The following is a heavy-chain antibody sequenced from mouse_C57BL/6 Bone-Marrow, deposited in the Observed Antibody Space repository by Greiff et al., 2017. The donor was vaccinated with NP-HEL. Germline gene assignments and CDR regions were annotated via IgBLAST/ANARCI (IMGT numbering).Heavy chain of an antibody. Sequence: VKLQQPGAELVKPGASVKMSCKASGYTFTSYWITWVKQRPGQGLEWIGDIYPGSGSTNYNEKFKSKATLTVDTSSSTAYMQLSSLTSEDSAVYYCARAPITTVVGAGFAYWGQGTLVTVSA. V-gene: IGHV1-55*01. CDR1: GYTFTSYW. J-gene: IGHJ3*01. CDR2: IYPGSGST. CDR3: ARAPITTVVGAGFAY. D-gene: IGHD1-1*01.